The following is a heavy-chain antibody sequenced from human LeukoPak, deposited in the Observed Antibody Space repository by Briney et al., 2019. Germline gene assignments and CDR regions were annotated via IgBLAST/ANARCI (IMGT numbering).Heavy chain of an antibody. CDR1: GYTFTSYD. D-gene: IGHD3-3*01. CDR2: MNPNSGNT. V-gene: IGHV1-8*03. J-gene: IGHJ3*02. Sequence: ASVKVSCKASGYTFTSYDINWVRQATGQGLEWMGWMNPNSGNTGYAQKFQGRVTITRNTSISTAYMELSSLRSEDTAVYYCARAYDFWSGYSRRADDAFDIWGQGTMVTVSS. CDR3: ARAYDFWSGYSRRADDAFDI.